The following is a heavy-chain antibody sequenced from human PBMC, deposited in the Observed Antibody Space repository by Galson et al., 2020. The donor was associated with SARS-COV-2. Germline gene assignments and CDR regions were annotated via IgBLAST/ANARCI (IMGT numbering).Heavy chain of an antibody. CDR3: RLGGTGYSRGWLTPGDS. CDR1: GFTFSTYG. Sequence: GGSLRLSCAASGFTFSTYGMHWVRQAPGKGLEWLALIWYDGSNKYYADSVKGRFTISRDNSKNTLYLQMNSLRAEDTALYYCRLGGTGYSRGWLTPGDSWGQGTLVTVSS. CDR2: IWYDGSNK. J-gene: IGHJ5*01. D-gene: IGHD6-19*01. V-gene: IGHV3-33*01.